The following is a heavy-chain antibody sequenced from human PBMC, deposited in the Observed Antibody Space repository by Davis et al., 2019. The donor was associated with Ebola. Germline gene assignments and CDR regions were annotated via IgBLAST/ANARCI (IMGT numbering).Heavy chain of an antibody. V-gene: IGHV4-34*01. J-gene: IGHJ4*02. D-gene: IGHD3-16*02. CDR1: NTSFSDYS. Sequence: PSETLSLTCAVFNTSFSDYSWHWIRQTPGKGLEWIGESDHRGSASYNPSLRSRVTVSVDTTKSQFSLKLHSVTAADAALYYCARGRIERGRIVSSLIGPIDSWGQGILVTVSS. CDR2: SDHRGSA. CDR3: ARGRIERGRIVSSLIGPIDS.